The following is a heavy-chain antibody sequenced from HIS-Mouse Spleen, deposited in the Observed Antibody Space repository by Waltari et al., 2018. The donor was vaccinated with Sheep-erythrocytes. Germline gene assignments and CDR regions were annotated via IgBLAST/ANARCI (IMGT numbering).Heavy chain of an antibody. V-gene: IGHV3-9*01. CDR3: AKDISRNIVVVPAAVGDY. D-gene: IGHD2-2*01. J-gene: IGHJ4*02. CDR1: GIRLWCSC. CDR2: ISWNSGSI. Sequence: EVQLVESGGGLVHHGGFLRIPWFDSGIRLWCSCMHWARQAPGKGLEWVSGISWNSGSIGYADSVKGRFTISRDNAKNSLYLQMNSLRAEDTALYYCAKDISRNIVVVPAAVGDYWGQGTLVTVSS.